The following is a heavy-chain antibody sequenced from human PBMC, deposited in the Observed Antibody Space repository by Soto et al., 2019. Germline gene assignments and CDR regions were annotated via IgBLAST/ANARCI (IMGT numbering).Heavy chain of an antibody. CDR2: ISGTSETI. V-gene: IGHV3-48*02. CDR3: ATVYCRSDNCHFTH. CDR1: GFNFHTYT. D-gene: IGHD2-21*01. J-gene: IGHJ4*02. Sequence: DVQLVESGGGLVKPGGSLRLSCAASGFNFHTYTMTWVRQAPGKGLEWVSYISGTSETIFYADSVKGRFTISRDNAKNSLYLQLKSLRDEETAVYYWATVYCRSDNCHFTHWGQGTLVTVSS.